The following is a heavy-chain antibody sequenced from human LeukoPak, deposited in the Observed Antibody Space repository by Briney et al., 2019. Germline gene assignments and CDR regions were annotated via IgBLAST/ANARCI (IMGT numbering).Heavy chain of an antibody. CDR2: ISWNSGSI. V-gene: IGHV3-9*01. CDR1: GFTFDDYA. J-gene: IGHJ5*02. Sequence: SLRLSCAASGFTFDDYAMHWVRQAPGKGLEWVSGISWNSGSIGYADSVKGRFTISRDNAKNSLYLQMNSLRAEDTALYYCAKGANVAVAGTYWFDPWGQGTLVTVSS. CDR3: AKGANVAVAGTYWFDP. D-gene: IGHD6-19*01.